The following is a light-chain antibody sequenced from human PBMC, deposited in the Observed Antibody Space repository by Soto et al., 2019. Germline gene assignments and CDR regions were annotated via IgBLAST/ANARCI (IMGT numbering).Light chain of an antibody. CDR3: QQYNAWPLT. Sequence: EIVLTQSPATLSVSPGERVTLSCRASQSVSDNLAWYQQKPGQAPTLLIYGASIRATDIPARFSGSGSGTDFSLTISSLQSEDFAVYYCQQYNAWPLTFGGGTKVEIK. J-gene: IGKJ4*01. V-gene: IGKV3D-15*01. CDR2: GAS. CDR1: QSVSDN.